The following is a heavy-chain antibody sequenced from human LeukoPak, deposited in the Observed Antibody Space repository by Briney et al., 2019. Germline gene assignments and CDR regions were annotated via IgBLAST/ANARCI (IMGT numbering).Heavy chain of an antibody. CDR3: ARDKEGIAAPRYYMDV. D-gene: IGHD6-13*01. J-gene: IGHJ6*03. CDR2: IYHSGST. Sequence: SETLSLTCAVYGGSFSGYYWSWIRQPPGKGLEWIGYIYHSGSTYYNPSLKSRVTISVDRSKNQFSLKLSSVTAADTAVYYCARDKEGIAAPRYYMDVWGKGTTVTVSS. CDR1: GGSFSGYY. V-gene: IGHV4-34*01.